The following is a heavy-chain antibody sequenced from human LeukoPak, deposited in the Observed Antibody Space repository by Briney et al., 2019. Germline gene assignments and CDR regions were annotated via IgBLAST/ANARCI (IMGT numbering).Heavy chain of an antibody. CDR1: GLPIADFA. CDR2: ISGDGVST. J-gene: IGHJ2*01. V-gene: IGHV3-43*02. Sequence: PGGSLRLSCVASGLPIADFAMHWVRQAPGKGLEWVSLISGDGVSTFYADSVKGRFSISRDNSKNSLYLQMNSLRTEDTALYYCAKDPIAAADPEGYFDLWGRGTLVTVSS. CDR3: AKDPIAAADPEGYFDL. D-gene: IGHD6-13*01.